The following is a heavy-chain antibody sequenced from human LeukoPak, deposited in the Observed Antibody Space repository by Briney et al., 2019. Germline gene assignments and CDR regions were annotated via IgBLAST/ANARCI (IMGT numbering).Heavy chain of an antibody. D-gene: IGHD1-26*01. V-gene: IGHV1-8*02. CDR3: ASVIVGTTWWFDP. Sequence: ASVKVSCKASGYTFTGYYMHWVRRAPGQGLEWMGWMNPNSGNTGYAQKFQGRVTMTRNTSISTAYMELSSLRSEDTAVYYCASVIVGTTWWFDPWGQGTLVTVSS. CDR1: GYTFTGYY. CDR2: MNPNSGNT. J-gene: IGHJ5*02.